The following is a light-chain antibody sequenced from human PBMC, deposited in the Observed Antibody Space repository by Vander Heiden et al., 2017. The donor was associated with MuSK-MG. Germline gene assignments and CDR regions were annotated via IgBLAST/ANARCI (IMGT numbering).Light chain of an antibody. Sequence: VMTQSPATLSVSPGERATLSCRASESVGTSLAWYQRKPGQPPRLLIYSASTRAPGIPASFSGTGSRTEFTLTMSSLQSEDSAVYFCQQYNKWPLTFGQGTKVEIK. CDR3: QQYNKWPLT. CDR1: ESVGTS. V-gene: IGKV3-15*01. J-gene: IGKJ1*01. CDR2: SAS.